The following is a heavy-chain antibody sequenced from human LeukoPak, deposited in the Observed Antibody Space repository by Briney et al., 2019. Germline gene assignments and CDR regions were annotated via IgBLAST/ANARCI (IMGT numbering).Heavy chain of an antibody. CDR3: TRGGRYSSGYYYYMDV. V-gene: IGHV3-49*04. D-gene: IGHD5-18*01. CDR2: IRSKAYGGAT. CDR1: GFTFGDYA. Sequence: GGSLRLSCTASGFTFGDYAMSWVRQAPGKGLEWVGFIRSKAYGGATQYAASVKGRFTISRDDSKSIAYLQMNSLKTEDTAVYYCTRGGRYSSGYYYYMDVWGKGTTVTISS. J-gene: IGHJ6*03.